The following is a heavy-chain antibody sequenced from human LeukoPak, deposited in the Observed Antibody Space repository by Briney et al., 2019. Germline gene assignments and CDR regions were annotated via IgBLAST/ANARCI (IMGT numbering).Heavy chain of an antibody. J-gene: IGHJ4*02. CDR3: AINGGGDSGYGNFDY. CDR2: LSPYNDNT. D-gene: IGHD5-12*01. V-gene: IGHV1-18*01. Sequence: ASVKVSCKASGYTFTSYGISWVRQAPGQGLEWMGWLSPYNDNTNYAQKLQGRVTMTTDTSTSTAYMELRSLRSDDTAFYYCAINGGGDSGYGNFDYWGQGTLVTVSS. CDR1: GYTFTSYG.